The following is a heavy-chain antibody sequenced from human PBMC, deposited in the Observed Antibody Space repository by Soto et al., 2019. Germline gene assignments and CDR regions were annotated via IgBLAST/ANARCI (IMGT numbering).Heavy chain of an antibody. CDR3: ARDEGYFSGGSCYSGYAFDI. V-gene: IGHV4-59*01. CDR2: IYYSGST. D-gene: IGHD2-15*01. Sequence: SETLSLTCTVSGGSISSYYWSWIRQPPGKGLEWIGYIYYSGSTNYNPSLKSRVTISVDTSKNQFSLKLSSVTAADTAVYYCARDEGYFSGGSCYSGYAFDIWGQGTMVTVS. J-gene: IGHJ3*02. CDR1: GGSISSYY.